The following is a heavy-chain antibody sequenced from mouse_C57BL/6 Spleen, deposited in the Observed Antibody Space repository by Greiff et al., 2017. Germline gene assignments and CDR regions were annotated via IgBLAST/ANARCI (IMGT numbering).Heavy chain of an antibody. CDR2: IAPNSGGT. Sequence: QVQLQQPGAELVKPGASVKLSCKASGYTFTSYWMHWVKQRPGRGLEWIGRIAPNSGGTKYNEKFKSKATLTVDKPSSTAYMQLSSLTSEDSAVYYCARSGTERGSWFAYWGQGTLVTVSA. CDR3: ARSGTERGSWFAY. J-gene: IGHJ3*01. V-gene: IGHV1-72*01. CDR1: GYTFTSYW. D-gene: IGHD4-1*01.